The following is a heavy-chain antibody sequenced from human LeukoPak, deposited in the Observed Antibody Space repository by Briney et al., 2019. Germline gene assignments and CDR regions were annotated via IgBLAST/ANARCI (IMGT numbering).Heavy chain of an antibody. J-gene: IGHJ1*01. CDR2: IRYDGSKK. D-gene: IGHD2-2*01. V-gene: IGHV3-30*02. CDR1: GFTFSSYG. Sequence: PGGSLTLSCAASGFTFSSYGMHWVRQAPGKGLGWVAFIRYDGSKKYYADSVKGRFTISRDNSKNTLYLQMNSLRAEDTAVYYCAKDPVVVPAAKYFQHWGQGTLVTVSS. CDR3: AKDPVVVPAAKYFQH.